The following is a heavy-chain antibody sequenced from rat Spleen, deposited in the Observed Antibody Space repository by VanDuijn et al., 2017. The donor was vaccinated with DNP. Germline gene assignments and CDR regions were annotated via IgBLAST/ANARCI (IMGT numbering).Heavy chain of an antibody. CDR2: IFFDGSGT. CDR1: GFTFDYYW. V-gene: IGHV5-31*01. Sequence: EVQLVESGGDLVQPGRSLKLSCVASGFTFDYYWMTWIRHIPGKGLEWVATIFFDGSGTYYGDSVKGRFTISRDNAKSTLYLQMNSLRSEDMATYYCARHGRRVFDYWGQGVMVTVSS. J-gene: IGHJ2*01. D-gene: IGHD1-11*01. CDR3: ARHGRRVFDY.